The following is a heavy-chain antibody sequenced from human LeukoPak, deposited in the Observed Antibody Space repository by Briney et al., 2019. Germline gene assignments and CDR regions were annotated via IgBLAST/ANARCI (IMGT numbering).Heavy chain of an antibody. J-gene: IGHJ4*02. CDR1: GFTFDDYA. D-gene: IGHD3-22*01. CDR2: ISWDGGST. V-gene: IGHV3-43D*03. CDR3: AKSGYDSSGYYFDY. Sequence: GGSLRLSCAASGFTFDDYAMHWVRQAPGKGLEWVSLISWDGGSTYYADSVKGRFTISRDNSKNSLYLQMNSLRAEDTALYYCAKSGYDSSGYYFDYWGQGTLVTVSS.